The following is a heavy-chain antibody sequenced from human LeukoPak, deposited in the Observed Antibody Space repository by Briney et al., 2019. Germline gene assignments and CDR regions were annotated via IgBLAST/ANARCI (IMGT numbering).Heavy chain of an antibody. J-gene: IGHJ4*02. V-gene: IGHV3-7*04. CDR3: ARVRVGGTNCFDS. Sequence: GGSLRLSCAASRFMFTSYWMSWVRQAPGKGLEWVANINYDGSEKYYSDSVKGRFTISRDNAKNSLYLHMNSLRAEDTAVYYCARVRVGGTNCFDSWGQGTLVTVSS. D-gene: IGHD3-22*01. CDR2: INYDGSEK. CDR1: RFMFTSYW.